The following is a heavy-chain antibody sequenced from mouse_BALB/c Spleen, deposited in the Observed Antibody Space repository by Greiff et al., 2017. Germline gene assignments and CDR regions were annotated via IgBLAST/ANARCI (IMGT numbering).Heavy chain of an antibody. D-gene: IGHD1-1*01. CDR1: GYTFTDYV. V-gene: IGHV1-77*01. Sequence: QVQLKESGPELVKPGASVKMSCKASGYTFTDYVISWVKQRTGQGLEWIGEIYPGSGSTYYNEKFKGKATLTADKSSNTAYMQLSSLTSEDSAVYFCARSRIYYYGSSYYFDYWGQGTTLTVSS. CDR2: IYPGSGST. CDR3: ARSRIYYYGSSYYFDY. J-gene: IGHJ2*01.